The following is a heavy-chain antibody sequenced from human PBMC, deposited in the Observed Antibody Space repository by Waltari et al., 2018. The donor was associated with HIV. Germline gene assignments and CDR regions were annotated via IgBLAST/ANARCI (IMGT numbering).Heavy chain of an antibody. V-gene: IGHV3-23*01. CDR3: AKAFYEDTAYYYDF. Sequence: EVQLMESGGGLVQPGGSRRLSCAASGFAFVSYAITWVRQSPERGLGWVAAIDVRGTKSFYADSVKGRFTRSRDNSKNTVFLQMNSLRAADTAIYYCAKAFYEDTAYYYDFWGRGTRVTVSS. D-gene: IGHD3-22*01. J-gene: IGHJ4*02. CDR2: IDVRGTKS. CDR1: GFAFVSYA.